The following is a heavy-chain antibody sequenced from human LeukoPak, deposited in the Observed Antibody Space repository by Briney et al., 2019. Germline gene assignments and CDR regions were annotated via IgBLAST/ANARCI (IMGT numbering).Heavy chain of an antibody. CDR1: GFTFSSYG. CDR2: ISYDGSNQ. J-gene: IGHJ4*02. CDR3: AKGEQYSSAWYHSSGDY. Sequence: GGSLRLSCAASGFTFSSYGMHWVRQAPGKGLEWMAVISYDGSNQYYADSVKGRFSISRDNAKNTVYLQMNSLGAENTAVYYCAKGEQYSSAWYHSSGDYWGQGTLVTVSS. D-gene: IGHD6-19*01. V-gene: IGHV3-30*18.